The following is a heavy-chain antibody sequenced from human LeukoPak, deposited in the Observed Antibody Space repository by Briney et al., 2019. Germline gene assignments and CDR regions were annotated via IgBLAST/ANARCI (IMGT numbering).Heavy chain of an antibody. CDR1: GGSISSSSYY. CDR3: ATSRGYCTNGVCYVFDY. CDR2: IYYSGST. J-gene: IGHJ4*02. V-gene: IGHV4-39*07. D-gene: IGHD2-8*01. Sequence: PSETLSLTCTVSGGSISSSSYYWGWIRQPPGKGLEWIGSIYYSGSTYYNPSLKSRVTISVDTSKNQFSLKLSSVTAADTAVYYCATSRGYCTNGVCYVFDYWGQGTLVTVSS.